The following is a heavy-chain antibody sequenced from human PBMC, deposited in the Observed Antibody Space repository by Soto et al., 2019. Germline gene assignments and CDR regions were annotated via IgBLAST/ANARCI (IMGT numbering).Heavy chain of an antibody. CDR2: IYYSGST. J-gene: IGHJ5*02. CDR1: GGSISSGDYY. D-gene: IGHD6-19*01. Sequence: KTSETLSLTCTVSGGSISSGDYYWSWIRQPPGRGLEWIGYIYYSGSTYYNPSLKSRVTISVDTSKNQSSLKLSSVTAADTAVYYCARRFDSSGWYGDNWFDPWGQGTLVTVSS. CDR3: ARRFDSSGWYGDNWFDP. V-gene: IGHV4-30-4*01.